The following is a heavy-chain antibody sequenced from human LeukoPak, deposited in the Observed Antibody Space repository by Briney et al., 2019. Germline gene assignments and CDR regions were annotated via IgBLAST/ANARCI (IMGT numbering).Heavy chain of an antibody. CDR3: ARDDYYGSGSYYQYYYYGMDV. V-gene: IGHV1-18*01. CDR2: ISAYNGNT. CDR1: GYTFTSYG. Sequence: ASVKVSCKASGYTFTSYGISWVRQAPGQGLEWMGWISAYNGNTNYAQKLQGRVTMTTDTSTSTAYMELRSLRSDDTAVYYCARDDYYGSGSYYQYYYYGMDVWGQGTTVTVSS. D-gene: IGHD3-10*01. J-gene: IGHJ6*02.